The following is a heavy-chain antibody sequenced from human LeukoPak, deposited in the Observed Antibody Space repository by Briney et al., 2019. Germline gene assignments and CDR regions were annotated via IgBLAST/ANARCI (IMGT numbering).Heavy chain of an antibody. CDR2: IYYSGST. V-gene: IGHV4-39*01. D-gene: IGHD3-3*01. Sequence: KTSETLSLTXTVSGGSISSSSYYWGWIRQPPGQGLEWIGSIYYSGSTYYNPSLKSRVTISVDTSKNQFSLKLSSVTAADTAVYYCARALYDFWSGYYSAPDYWGQGTLVTVSS. J-gene: IGHJ4*02. CDR1: GGSISSSSYY. CDR3: ARALYDFWSGYYSAPDY.